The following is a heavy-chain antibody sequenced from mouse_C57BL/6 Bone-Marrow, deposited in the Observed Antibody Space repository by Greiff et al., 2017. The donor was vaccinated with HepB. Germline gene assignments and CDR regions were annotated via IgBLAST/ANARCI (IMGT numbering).Heavy chain of an antibody. CDR3: AKIGSNYGENYFDY. CDR2: IWRGGST. CDR1: GFSLTSYG. V-gene: IGHV2-5*01. D-gene: IGHD2-5*01. Sequence: VKLMESGPGLVQPSQSLSITCTVSGFSLTSYGVHWVRQSPGKGLEWLGVIWRGGSTDYNAAFMSRLSITKDNSKSQVFFKMNSLQADDTAIYYCAKIGSNYGENYFDYWGQGTTLTVSS. J-gene: IGHJ2*01.